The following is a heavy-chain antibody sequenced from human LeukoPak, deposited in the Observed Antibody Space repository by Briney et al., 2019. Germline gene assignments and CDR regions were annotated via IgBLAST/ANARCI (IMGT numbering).Heavy chain of an antibody. CDR2: IYSGGGT. V-gene: IGHV3-66*01. CDR1: GFTVSSNY. J-gene: IGHJ4*02. D-gene: IGHD5-12*01. Sequence: GRSLRLSCAASGFTVSSNYMSWVRQAPGKGLEWVSVIYSGGGTYYADSVKGRFTISRDNSKNTLYLQMNSLRAEDTAVYYCAREDRLRGFDYWGQGTLVTVSS. CDR3: AREDRLRGFDY.